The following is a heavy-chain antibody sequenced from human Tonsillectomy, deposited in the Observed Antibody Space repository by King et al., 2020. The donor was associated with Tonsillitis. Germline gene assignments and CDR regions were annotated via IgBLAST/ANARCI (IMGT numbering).Heavy chain of an antibody. CDR1: GFTFSNAW. J-gene: IGHJ6*03. CDR2: IKSKTDGGTT. CDR3: TTGGYYYFYMDV. Sequence: VQLVESGGGLVKPGGSLRLSCAASGFTFSNAWMNWVRQAPGKGLEWVGRIKSKTDGGTTNYTAPVKGRFTTSRDDSKNTLYLQMSSLKTKEKTVYYCTTGGYYYFYMDVWGKGTTVTVSS. V-gene: IGHV3-15*07.